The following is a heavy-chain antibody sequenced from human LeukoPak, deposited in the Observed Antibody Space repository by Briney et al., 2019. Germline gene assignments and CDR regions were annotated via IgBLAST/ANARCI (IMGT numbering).Heavy chain of an antibody. V-gene: IGHV3-74*01. CDR1: GFTFSSYW. D-gene: IGHD5-12*01. CDR2: INSDGSST. J-gene: IGHJ6*02. CDR3: ARAVATIMYYYYYGMDV. Sequence: GGSLRLSCAASGFTFSSYWMHWVRQAPGKGLVWVSRINSDGSSTSYADSVKGRFTISRDNAKNTLYLQMNSLRAEDTAVYYCARAVATIMYYYYYGMDVWGQGTTVTVSS.